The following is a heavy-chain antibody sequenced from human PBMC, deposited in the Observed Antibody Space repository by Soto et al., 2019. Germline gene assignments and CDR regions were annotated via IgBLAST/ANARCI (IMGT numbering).Heavy chain of an antibody. Sequence: GESLKISCKGSGYSFTSYWIGWVRQMPGKGLEWMGIIYPGDSDTRYSPSFQGQVTISADKSISTAYLQWSSLKASDTAMYYCARRGGLTYYYYYGMDVWGQGTTVTVSS. CDR1: GYSFTSYW. J-gene: IGHJ6*02. CDR3: ARRGGLTYYYYYGMDV. V-gene: IGHV5-51*01. D-gene: IGHD3-10*01. CDR2: IYPGDSDT.